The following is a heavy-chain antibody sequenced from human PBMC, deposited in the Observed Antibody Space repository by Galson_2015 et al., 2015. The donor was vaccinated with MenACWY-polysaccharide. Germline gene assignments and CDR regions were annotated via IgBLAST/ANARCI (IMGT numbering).Heavy chain of an antibody. CDR3: ARGGKYYYDSSGYLNWFDP. CDR1: GYSFSSYD. CDR2: MNPNSGNT. J-gene: IGHJ5*02. D-gene: IGHD3-22*01. V-gene: IGHV1-8*01. Sequence: SVKVSCKASGYSFSSYDINWVRQTTGQGLEWMGWMNPNSGNTGYAQKFQGSVTMTRNTSISIAYMELSSLRSEDTAVCYCARGGKYYYDSSGYLNWFDPWGQGTLVTVSS.